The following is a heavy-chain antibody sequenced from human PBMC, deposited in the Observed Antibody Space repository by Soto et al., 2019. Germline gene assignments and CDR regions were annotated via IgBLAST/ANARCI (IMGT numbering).Heavy chain of an antibody. CDR2: IKPDGSEK. D-gene: IGHD5-18*01. V-gene: IGHV3-7*01. CDR1: EFTFGSYW. J-gene: IGHJ6*02. CDR3: ARLDTTLVHYGMDV. Sequence: GGSLRLSCAASEFTFGSYWMSWVRQPPGKGLEWVAKIKPDGSEKYYVDSVKGRFTISRDNSKNSLYLQMDSLRAEDTAVYYCARLDTTLVHYGMDVWGQGTTVTVSS.